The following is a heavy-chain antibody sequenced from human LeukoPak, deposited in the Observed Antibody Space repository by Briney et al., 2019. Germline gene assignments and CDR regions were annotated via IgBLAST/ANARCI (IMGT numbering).Heavy chain of an antibody. CDR3: ARSLTVTRFYYYYMDV. Sequence: SQTLSLTCTVSGGSTSSGSYYWSWIRQPAGKGLEWIGRIYTSGSTNYNPSLKSRVTISVDTSKNQFSLKLSSVTAADTAVYYCARSLTVTRFYYYYMDVWGKGTTVTVSS. V-gene: IGHV4-61*02. CDR2: IYTSGST. J-gene: IGHJ6*03. CDR1: GGSTSSGSYY. D-gene: IGHD4-17*01.